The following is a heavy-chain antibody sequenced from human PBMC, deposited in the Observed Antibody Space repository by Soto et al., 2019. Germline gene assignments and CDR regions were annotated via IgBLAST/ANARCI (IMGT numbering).Heavy chain of an antibody. CDR2: ISAYNGNT. J-gene: IGHJ4*02. CDR1: GYTFTSYG. V-gene: IGHV1-18*01. Sequence: ASVKVSCKASGYTFTSYGISWVRQAPGQGLEWMGWISAYNGNTNYAQKLQGRATMTTDTSTSTAYMELRSLRSDDTAVYYCARGGPEVYDFWSGYYTTYDYWGQGTLVTVSS. D-gene: IGHD3-3*01. CDR3: ARGGPEVYDFWSGYYTTYDY.